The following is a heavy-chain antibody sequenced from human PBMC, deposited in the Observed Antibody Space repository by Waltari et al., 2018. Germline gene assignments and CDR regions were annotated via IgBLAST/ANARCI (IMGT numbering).Heavy chain of an antibody. J-gene: IGHJ4*02. D-gene: IGHD3-10*01. CDR2: IYSGGSS. Sequence: EVQVVESGGGLIQPGGSLRLSCPVSGFLVSSNYMSWVRQAPGKGLEWVSVIYSGGSSYYVDSVKGRFTISRDNSKNTIYLEMNSLRGEDTAVYFCVGHRFGSGSYVDYWGQGTPVTVSS. CDR1: GFLVSSNY. CDR3: VGHRFGSGSYVDY. V-gene: IGHV3-53*01.